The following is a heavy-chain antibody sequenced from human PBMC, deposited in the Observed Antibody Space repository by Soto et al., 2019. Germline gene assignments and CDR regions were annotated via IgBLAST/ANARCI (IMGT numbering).Heavy chain of an antibody. V-gene: IGHV3-66*01. Sequence: GGSLRLSCAASGFTVSSNYMSWVRQAPGKGLEWVSVIYSGGSTYYADSVKGRFTISRDNSKNTLYLQMNSLRAEDTAVYYCARVGVVQWLVPFGWFDPWGQGTLVTVSS. D-gene: IGHD6-19*01. CDR1: GFTVSSNY. CDR2: IYSGGST. CDR3: ARVGVVQWLVPFGWFDP. J-gene: IGHJ5*02.